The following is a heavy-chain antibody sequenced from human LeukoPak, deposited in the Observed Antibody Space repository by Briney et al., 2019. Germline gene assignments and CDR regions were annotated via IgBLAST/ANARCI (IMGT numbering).Heavy chain of an antibody. CDR2: IYHSGNT. V-gene: IGHV4-38-2*02. J-gene: IGHJ5*02. CDR1: DYSISSIYY. D-gene: IGHD7-27*01. CDR3: ARDKSSSETGANWFDP. Sequence: KSSETLSLTCTVSDYSISSIYYWGWIRQPPGKGLEWIGSIYHSGNTYYNPSLKSRVTISVDTSKNQFSLKLSSVTAADTAVYYCARDKSSSETGANWFDPWGQGTLVTVSS.